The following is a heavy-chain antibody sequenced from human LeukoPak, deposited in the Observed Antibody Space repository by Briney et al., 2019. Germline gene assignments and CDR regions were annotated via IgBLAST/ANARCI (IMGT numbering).Heavy chain of an antibody. J-gene: IGHJ4*02. CDR3: ARLDRSSGWYFDC. Sequence: ASVKVSCKASGYTFTSFDMNWVRQAIGQGLEWMGWINAGNGITKYSQKFQDRVTVTRDTSATTAYMELSSLSSEDTAVYYCARLDRSSGWYFDCWGQGTLVTVSS. V-gene: IGHV1-3*01. CDR2: INAGNGIT. D-gene: IGHD6-19*01. CDR1: GYTFTSFD.